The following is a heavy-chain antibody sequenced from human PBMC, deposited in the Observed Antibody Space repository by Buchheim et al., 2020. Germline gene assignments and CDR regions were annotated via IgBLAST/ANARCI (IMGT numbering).Heavy chain of an antibody. CDR3: AREGGELERGAYYYYYGMDV. CDR1: GFTFSSYS. V-gene: IGHV3-48*01. CDR2: ISSSSSTI. J-gene: IGHJ6*02. D-gene: IGHD1-1*01. Sequence: EVQLVESGGGLVQPGGSLRLSCAASGFTFSSYSMNWVRQAPGKGLEWVSYISSSSSTIYYADSVKGRFTISRDNAKNLLYLQMNSLRAEDTAVYYCAREGGELERGAYYYYYGMDVWGQGTT.